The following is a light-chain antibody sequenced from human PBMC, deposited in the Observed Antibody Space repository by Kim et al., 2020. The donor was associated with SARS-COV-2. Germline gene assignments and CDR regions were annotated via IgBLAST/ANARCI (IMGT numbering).Light chain of an antibody. J-gene: IGKJ1*01. Sequence: IQMTQSPSSLSASVGDRVTITCRASQAIRNDLGWYQQRPGKAPRVLISAASILQSGVPSRFSGSGYGTDFTLTISSLQPEDFATYYCLHDYSYPWAFGQGTKVDIK. CDR3: LHDYSYPWA. CDR2: AAS. V-gene: IGKV1-6*01. CDR1: QAIRND.